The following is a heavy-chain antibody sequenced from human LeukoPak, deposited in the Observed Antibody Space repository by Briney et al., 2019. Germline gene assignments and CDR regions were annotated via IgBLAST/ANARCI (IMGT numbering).Heavy chain of an antibody. CDR3: ARDPKYSNSWFFDY. Sequence: SGRSLRLSSAASGFAFSRSVMHWVRQAPGKRLEWVAVVWYDGSNKHYADSVKGRFTISRDNSNSTLYLQMNSLRAEDTAVYYCARDPKYSNSWFFDYWGQGTLVTVSS. D-gene: IGHD6-13*01. CDR2: VWYDGSNK. CDR1: GFAFSRSV. V-gene: IGHV3-33*01. J-gene: IGHJ4*02.